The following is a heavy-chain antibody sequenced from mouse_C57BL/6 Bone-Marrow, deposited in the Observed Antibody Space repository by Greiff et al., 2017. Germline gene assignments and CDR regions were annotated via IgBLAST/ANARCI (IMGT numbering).Heavy chain of an antibody. D-gene: IGHD1-1*01. CDR1: GYTFTSYW. Sequence: QVQLQQPGTELVKPGASVKLSCKASGYTFTSYWMHWVKQRPGQGLEWIGNINPNNGGSNYNEKFKNKATLTVDKSSSTTYMQLSSLTSEDSAVYSCARSGVYGCSLYWYFDVWGTGTTVTVSS. CDR2: INPNNGGS. CDR3: ARSGVYGCSLYWYFDV. V-gene: IGHV1-53*01. J-gene: IGHJ1*03.